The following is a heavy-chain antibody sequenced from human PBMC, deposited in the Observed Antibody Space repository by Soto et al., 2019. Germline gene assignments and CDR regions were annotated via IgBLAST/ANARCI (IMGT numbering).Heavy chain of an antibody. D-gene: IGHD4-17*01. CDR1: GFTFSSYA. Sequence: GGSLRLSCAASGFTFSSYAMSWVRQAPGKGLEWVSAISGSGGSTYYADSVKGRFTISRDNSKSTLYLQMSSLRAEDTAIYYCAKDLPSVTTGYFDYWGQGALVTVSS. CDR2: ISGSGGST. V-gene: IGHV3-23*01. J-gene: IGHJ4*02. CDR3: AKDLPSVTTGYFDY.